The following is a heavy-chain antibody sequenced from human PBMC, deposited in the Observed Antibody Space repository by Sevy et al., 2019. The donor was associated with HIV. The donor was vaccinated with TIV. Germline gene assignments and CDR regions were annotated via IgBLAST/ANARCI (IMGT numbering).Heavy chain of an antibody. Sequence: SETLSLTCTVSGVSVNNGDYYWTWIRQPPGKGLEWIGYAYYSGSTNYNPSLESRVTVSVDTSKNQFSLKLNSVTAADTAVYYCVRGVNLDVIPWGHWGQGILVTVSS. CDR1: GVSVNNGDYY. J-gene: IGHJ4*02. V-gene: IGHV4-61*08. D-gene: IGHD1-26*01. CDR3: VRGVNLDVIPWGH. CDR2: AYYSGST.